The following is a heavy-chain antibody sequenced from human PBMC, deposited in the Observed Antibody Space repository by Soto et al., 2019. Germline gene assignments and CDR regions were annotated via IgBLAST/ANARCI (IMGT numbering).Heavy chain of an antibody. D-gene: IGHD4-17*01. J-gene: IGHJ6*02. CDR2: IIPIFGTA. V-gene: IGHV1-69*01. CDR3: ARPMTTVTTGDYYYYGMDV. Sequence: QVQLVQSGAEVQKPGSSVKVSCKASGGTFSSYAISWVRQAPGQGLEWMGGIIPIFGTANYAQKFQGRVTITADESTSTAYMELSSLRSEDTAVYYCARPMTTVTTGDYYYYGMDVWGQGTTVTVSS. CDR1: GGTFSSYA.